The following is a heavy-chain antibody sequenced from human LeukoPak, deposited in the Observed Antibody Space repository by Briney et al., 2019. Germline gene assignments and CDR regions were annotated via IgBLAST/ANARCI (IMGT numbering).Heavy chain of an antibody. J-gene: IGHJ2*01. Sequence: GGSLRLSCAASGFTLSSYSMNWVRQAPGKGLEWVSSISSSSSYIYYADSVKGRFTISRDNAKNSLYLEMNSLRAEDTAVYYCARGDTAVAHYWYFDLWGRGTLVTVSS. CDR1: GFTLSSYS. CDR2: ISSSSSYI. V-gene: IGHV3-21*01. D-gene: IGHD5-18*01. CDR3: ARGDTAVAHYWYFDL.